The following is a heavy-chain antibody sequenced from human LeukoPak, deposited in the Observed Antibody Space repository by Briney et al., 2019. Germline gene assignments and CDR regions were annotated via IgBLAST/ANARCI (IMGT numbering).Heavy chain of an antibody. CDR2: IYYSGST. CDR1: GGSISSSSYY. D-gene: IGHD1-26*01. J-gene: IGHJ4*02. V-gene: IGHV4-39*02. CDR3: AKDQRWESPHYLDS. Sequence: SETLSLTCTVSGGSISSSSYYWGWIRQPPGKGLEWIGSIYYSGSTYYNPSLKSRVTISVDTSKNQFSLKLSSVTAADTAVYYCAKDQRWESPHYLDSWGQGTLVTVSS.